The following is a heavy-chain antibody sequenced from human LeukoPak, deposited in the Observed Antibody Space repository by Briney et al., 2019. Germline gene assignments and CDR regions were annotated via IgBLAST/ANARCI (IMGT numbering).Heavy chain of an antibody. V-gene: IGHV3-66*01. CDR1: GFTVSSNY. D-gene: IGHD3-22*01. J-gene: IGHJ4*02. CDR3: AKEGSGYYYVDY. CDR2: IYSGGSA. Sequence: GGSLRLSCAASGFTVSSNYMSWVRQAPGKGLEWVSVIYSGGSAYYADSVKGRFTISRDNSKNTLYLQMNSLRAEDTAVYYCAKEGSGYYYVDYWGQGTLVTVSS.